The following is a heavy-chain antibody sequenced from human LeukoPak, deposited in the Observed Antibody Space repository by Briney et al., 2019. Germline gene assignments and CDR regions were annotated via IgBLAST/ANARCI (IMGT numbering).Heavy chain of an antibody. V-gene: IGHV3-23*01. CDR2: ISASGGST. J-gene: IGHJ4*02. Sequence: PGGSLRLSCAASGFTFSSYAMNWVRQAPGKGLEWVSGISASGGSTYNADPVKGRFTISRDNSKNTLSLQMNSLRDEDTAVYYCARSGSGSNSLEYWGQGTLVTVSS. CDR3: ARSGSGSNSLEY. CDR1: GFTFSSYA. D-gene: IGHD3-10*01.